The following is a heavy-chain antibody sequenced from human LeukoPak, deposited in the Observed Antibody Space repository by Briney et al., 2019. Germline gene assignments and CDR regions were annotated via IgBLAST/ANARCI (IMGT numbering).Heavy chain of an antibody. J-gene: IGHJ5*02. Sequence: GESLKISCKGSGYSFTSYWIGWVRQMPGKGLEWMGIIYPGDSDTGYSPSFQGQVTISADKSISTAYLQWSSLKASDTAMYYCARAPPYSTNWFDPWGQGTLVTVSS. CDR2: IYPGDSDT. CDR3: ARAPPYSTNWFDP. CDR1: GYSFTSYW. D-gene: IGHD6-13*01. V-gene: IGHV5-51*01.